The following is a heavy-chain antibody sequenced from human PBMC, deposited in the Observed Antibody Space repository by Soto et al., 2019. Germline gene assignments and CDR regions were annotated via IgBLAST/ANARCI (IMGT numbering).Heavy chain of an antibody. Sequence: GPGPTLASETLSLTCAVYGGSFSGYYWSWIRQPPGKGLEWIGEINHSGSTNYNPSLKSRVTISVDTSKNQFSLKLSSVTAADTAVYYCARESVGATTDGYYYYYYGMDVWGQGTTVTVSS. J-gene: IGHJ6*02. V-gene: IGHV4-34*01. CDR2: INHSGST. CDR1: GGSFSGYY. D-gene: IGHD1-26*01. CDR3: ARESVGATTDGYYYYYYGMDV.